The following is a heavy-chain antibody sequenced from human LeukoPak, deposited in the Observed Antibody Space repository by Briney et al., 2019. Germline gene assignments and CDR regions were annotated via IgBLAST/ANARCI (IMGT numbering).Heavy chain of an antibody. Sequence: PSQTLSLTCSVSGGSLSSGGYHWSWIRQHPGKGLEWIGFIYYTGSTSYNPSLKSRVAISVDTSKNQFSLKLSSVTAADTAVYYCARAPIRWYFDLWGRGTLVTVSS. CDR2: IYYTGST. CDR3: ARAPIRWYFDL. J-gene: IGHJ2*01. D-gene: IGHD3-3*02. V-gene: IGHV4-31*03. CDR1: GGSLSSGGYH.